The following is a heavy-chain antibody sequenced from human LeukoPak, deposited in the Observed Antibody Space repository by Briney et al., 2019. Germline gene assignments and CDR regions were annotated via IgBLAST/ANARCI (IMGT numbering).Heavy chain of an antibody. CDR3: ARGPYSSSWYK. CDR1: GGSFSGYY. J-gene: IGHJ4*02. CDR2: INHSGST. V-gene: IGHV4-34*01. D-gene: IGHD6-13*01. Sequence: SETLSLTCAVYGGSFSGYYWCWIRQPPGKGLEWIGEINHSGSTNYNPSLKSRVTISVDTSKNQFSLKLSFVTAADTAVYYCARGPYSSSWYKWGQGTLVTVSS.